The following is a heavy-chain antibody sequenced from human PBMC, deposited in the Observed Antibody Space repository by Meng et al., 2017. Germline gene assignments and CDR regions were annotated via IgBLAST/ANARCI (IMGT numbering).Heavy chain of an antibody. CDR2: INHSGST. D-gene: IGHD3-22*01. J-gene: IGHJ4*02. CDR1: GGSFSGYY. CDR3: ARVPTYYYDSSGYYLFDY. V-gene: IGHV4-34*01. Sequence: GQLQHWGAVLLKPSETLSLTCAVYGGSFSGYYWSWIRQPPGKGLEWIGEINHSGSTNYNPSLKSRVTISVDTSKNQFSLKLSSVTAADTAVYYCARVPTYYYDSSGYYLFDYWGQGTLVTVSS.